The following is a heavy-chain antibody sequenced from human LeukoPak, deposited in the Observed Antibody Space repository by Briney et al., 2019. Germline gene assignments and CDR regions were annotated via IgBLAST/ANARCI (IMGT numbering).Heavy chain of an antibody. CDR3: ARGRSRNWFDP. CDR1: GFIFTDYW. J-gene: IGHJ5*02. CDR2: IKEDGSEK. V-gene: IGHV3-7*01. Sequence: GGSLRLSCAASGFIFTDYWMYWVRQAPGRGLAWVANIKEDGSEKNYVDSVKGRFTISRDNAKNSVYLQMNSLRAEDTAVYYCARGRSRNWFDPWGQGTLVTVSS.